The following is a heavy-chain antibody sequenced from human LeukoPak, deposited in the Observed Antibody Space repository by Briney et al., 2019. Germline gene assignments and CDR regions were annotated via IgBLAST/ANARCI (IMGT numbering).Heavy chain of an antibody. D-gene: IGHD6-13*01. V-gene: IGHV4-34*01. Sequence: SETLSLTCTVSGGSISATNYYWVWIRQPPGKGLEWIGEINHSGSTNYNPSLKSRVTISVDTSKNQFSLKLRSVTAADTAVYYCARKEGGQLVDTRRWFDPWGQGTLVTVSS. CDR2: INHSGST. CDR3: ARKEGGQLVDTRRWFDP. J-gene: IGHJ5*02. CDR1: GGSISATNYY.